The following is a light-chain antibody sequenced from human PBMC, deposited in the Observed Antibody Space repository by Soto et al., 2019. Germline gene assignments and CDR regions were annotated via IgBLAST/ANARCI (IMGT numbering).Light chain of an antibody. V-gene: IGKV1-27*01. CDR3: QKYNSDPP. CDR2: AAS. Sequence: DIQMTQSPSSLSASVGDRVSITCRASQDINNYLAWYQQKPGKAPQLLIYAASTLHSGVPSRFSGSGSGTDFTLTISSLQPEDVATYYCQKYNSDPPFSGGTKVDIK. CDR1: QDINNY. J-gene: IGKJ4*01.